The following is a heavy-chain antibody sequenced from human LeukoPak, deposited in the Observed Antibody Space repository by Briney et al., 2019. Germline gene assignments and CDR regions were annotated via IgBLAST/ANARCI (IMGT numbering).Heavy chain of an antibody. D-gene: IGHD2-2*01. CDR3: ARAPITSPFYFDY. V-gene: IGHV3-20*04. CDR1: GFAFDEHG. Sequence: GGSLRLSCTASGFAFDEHGMSWVRQVPGKGLEWVSGINWSGGSTGYADPLRGRFTVSRDNAKNSLYLQMDSLRAEDTALYYCARAPITSPFYFDYWGQGTLVTVSS. CDR2: INWSGGST. J-gene: IGHJ4*02.